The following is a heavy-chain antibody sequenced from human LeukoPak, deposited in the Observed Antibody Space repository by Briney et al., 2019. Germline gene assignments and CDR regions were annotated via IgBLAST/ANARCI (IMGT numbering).Heavy chain of an antibody. CDR2: FDPEDGET. Sequence: ASVKVSCKVSGYTLTELSMHWVRQAPGKGLEWMGGFDPEDGETIYAQKFRGRVTMTEDTSTDTAYMELSSLRSEDTAVYYCATDSLIAAAGTYQGFDYWGQGTLVTVSS. D-gene: IGHD6-13*01. J-gene: IGHJ4*02. V-gene: IGHV1-24*01. CDR3: ATDSLIAAAGTYQGFDY. CDR1: GYTLTELS.